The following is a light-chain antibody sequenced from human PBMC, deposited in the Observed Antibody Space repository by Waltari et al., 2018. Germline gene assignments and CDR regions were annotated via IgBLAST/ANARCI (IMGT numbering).Light chain of an antibody. CDR1: QFLTTC. V-gene: IGKV1-33*01. Sequence: CQASQFLTTCLSCFKQKPGKAPQLLIYDVSNLEEGVVARFSGSGSGTQFSLTIRSLQPEDTATYYCQQCHSLPYTFGQGTKLQIK. J-gene: IGKJ2*01. CDR2: DVS. CDR3: QQCHSLPYT.